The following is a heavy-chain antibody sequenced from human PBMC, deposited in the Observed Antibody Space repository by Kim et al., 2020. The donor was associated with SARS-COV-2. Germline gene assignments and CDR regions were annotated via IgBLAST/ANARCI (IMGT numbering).Heavy chain of an antibody. CDR3: AKTQSGNSIDY. CDR1: GFTFSNSA. D-gene: IGHD2-21*02. Sequence: GGSLRLSCAASGFTFSNSAMHWVRQAPGKGLEWVAVIWYDRSNKYYADSVKGRFTISRDNSKNTLYLQMNSLRAEDTAVYYCAKTQSGNSIDYWGQGTLVTASS. J-gene: IGHJ4*02. CDR2: IWYDRSNK. V-gene: IGHV3-33*06.